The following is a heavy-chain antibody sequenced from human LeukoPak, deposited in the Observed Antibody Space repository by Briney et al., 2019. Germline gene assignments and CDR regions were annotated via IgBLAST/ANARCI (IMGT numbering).Heavy chain of an antibody. CDR1: GFTFDDYG. V-gene: IGHV3-20*04. Sequence: GGSLRLSCAASGFTFDDYGMSWVRQAPGKGLEWVSGINWNGGSTGYADSVKGRFTISRDNAKNSLYLQMNSLRAEDTAVYYCARDRPDYYDSSGYLDYWGQGTLVTVSS. D-gene: IGHD3-22*01. CDR2: INWNGGST. J-gene: IGHJ4*02. CDR3: ARDRPDYYDSSGYLDY.